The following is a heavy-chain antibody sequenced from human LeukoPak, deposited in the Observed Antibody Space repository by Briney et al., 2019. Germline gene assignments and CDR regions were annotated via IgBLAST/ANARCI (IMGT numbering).Heavy chain of an antibody. J-gene: IGHJ4*02. CDR2: ISGSGGNT. CDR1: GFTFSSYA. D-gene: IGHD2-21*02. Sequence: GGSLTLSCAASGFTFSSYAMSWLRQAPAKGLEWVSAISGSGGNTYYADSVKGRLTISRDNYKNTLYLRMNSLRADDTAVCYCSKDQCDPYDYGDYWGQGTLVTVSS. CDR3: SKDQCDPYDYGDY. V-gene: IGHV3-23*01.